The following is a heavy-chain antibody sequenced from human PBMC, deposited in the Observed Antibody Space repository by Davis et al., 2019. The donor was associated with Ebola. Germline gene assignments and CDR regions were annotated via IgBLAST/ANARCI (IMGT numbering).Heavy chain of an antibody. CDR2: ISSSGSTI. Sequence: GESLKISCAASGFTFSSYEMNWVRQAPGKGLEWVSYISSSGSTIYYADSVKGRFTISRDKAKNSLYLQMNSLRAEDTAVYYCARGKGNYVYYYYYGMDVWGQGTTVTVSS. CDR1: GFTFSSYE. CDR3: ARGKGNYVYYYYYGMDV. D-gene: IGHD4-11*01. J-gene: IGHJ6*02. V-gene: IGHV3-48*03.